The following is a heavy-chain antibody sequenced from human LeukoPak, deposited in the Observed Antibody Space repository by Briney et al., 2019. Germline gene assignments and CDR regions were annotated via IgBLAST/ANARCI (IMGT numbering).Heavy chain of an antibody. D-gene: IGHD2-21*01. V-gene: IGHV3-30*04. CDR1: GFIFNSYA. Sequence: GVSVRLSCAASGFIFNSYAMHWVPQAPGKGLEWVTDISYDANYNYSADSVKGRFTIYRDNSKNTHYLHMSSLRPDDTALYYCARGGVPYYYYYMDVWGKGTTVTVSS. CDR2: ISYDANYN. CDR3: ARGGVPYYYYYMDV. J-gene: IGHJ6*03.